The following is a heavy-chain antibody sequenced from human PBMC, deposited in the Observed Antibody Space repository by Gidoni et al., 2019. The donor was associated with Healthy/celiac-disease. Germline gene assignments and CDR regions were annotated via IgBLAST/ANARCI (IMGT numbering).Heavy chain of an antibody. D-gene: IGHD1-26*01. CDR3: AKAGPVLIVGATWFDY. J-gene: IGHJ4*02. V-gene: IGHV3-23*01. Sequence: GRFTISRDNSKNTLYLQMNSLRAEDTAVYYCAKAGPVLIVGATWFDYWGQGTLVTVSS.